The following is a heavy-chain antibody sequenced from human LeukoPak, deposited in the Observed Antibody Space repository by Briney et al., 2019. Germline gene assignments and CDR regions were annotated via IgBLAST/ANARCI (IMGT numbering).Heavy chain of an antibody. J-gene: IGHJ3*02. CDR1: GYTFTSYY. CDR2: INPSGGST. D-gene: IGHD2-2*01. Sequence: ASVKVSCKASGYTFTSYYMHWVRQAPGQGLEWMGIINPSGGSTSYAQKFQGRVTITRNTSISTAYMELSSLRSEDTAVYYCARGGTKQAFDIWGQGTMVTVSS. CDR3: ARGGTKQAFDI. V-gene: IGHV1-46*01.